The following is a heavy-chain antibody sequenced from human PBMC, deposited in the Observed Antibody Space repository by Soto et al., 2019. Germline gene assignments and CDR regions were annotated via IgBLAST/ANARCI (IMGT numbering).Heavy chain of an antibody. CDR2: ISGSGGST. V-gene: IGHV3-23*04. CDR3: AKVRKYSSSWVDY. D-gene: IGHD6-13*01. CDR1: GFTVSSNY. J-gene: IGHJ4*02. Sequence: EVQLVESGGGLIQPGGSLRLSCAASGFTVSSNYMSWVRQAPGKGLEWVSAISGSGGSTYYADSVKGRFTISRDNSKNTLYLQMNSLRAEDTAVYYCAKVRKYSSSWVDYWGQGTLVTVSS.